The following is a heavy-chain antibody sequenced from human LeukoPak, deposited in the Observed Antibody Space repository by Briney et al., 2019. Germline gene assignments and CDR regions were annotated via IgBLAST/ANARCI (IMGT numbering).Heavy chain of an antibody. Sequence: ASVKVSCKASGYTFTGYYMHWVRQAPGQGLEWMGWINPNSGGTNYAQKFQGRVTMTRDTSISTAYMELSRLRSDDTAVYYCARVLITFGGVIVNNYFDYWGQGTLVTVSS. V-gene: IGHV1-2*02. CDR1: GYTFTGYY. J-gene: IGHJ4*02. CDR3: ARVLITFGGVIVNNYFDY. D-gene: IGHD3-16*02. CDR2: INPNSGGT.